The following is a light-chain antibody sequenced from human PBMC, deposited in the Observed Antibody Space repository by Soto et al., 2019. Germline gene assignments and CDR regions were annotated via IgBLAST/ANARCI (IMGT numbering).Light chain of an antibody. J-gene: IGKJ5*01. V-gene: IGKV1-39*01. Sequence: DIQMTQSPSSLSASVGDRVTITCWASQSIRGYLNWYQKKPGKAHKIMSYAASNLHSGVPSRFSVSGSGTAFTLTISSLQPEDFATYDCQQSYSTPPITFGQGTRLEIK. CDR1: QSIRGY. CDR3: QQSYSTPPIT. CDR2: AAS.